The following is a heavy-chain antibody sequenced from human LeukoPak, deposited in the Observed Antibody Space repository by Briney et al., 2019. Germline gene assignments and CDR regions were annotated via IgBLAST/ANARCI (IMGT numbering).Heavy chain of an antibody. CDR3: VRDRAVAGTINWLDP. D-gene: IGHD6-19*01. V-gene: IGHV6-1*01. J-gene: IGHJ5*02. CDR1: GDSVSSNNAT. Sequence: SRTLSLTCAISGDSVSSNNATWNWIRQSPSRGLEWLGRTYYRSKWYNDYALSVKSRITVNPDTSKNQFSLHLNSVTPEDTAVYYCVRDRAVAGTINWLDPWGQGTLVTVSS. CDR2: TYYRSKWYN.